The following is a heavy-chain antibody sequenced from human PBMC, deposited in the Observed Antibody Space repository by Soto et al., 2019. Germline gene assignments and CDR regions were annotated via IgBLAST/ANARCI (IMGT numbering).Heavy chain of an antibody. CDR2: INAGNGNT. CDR3: ARDHGSGGWFDP. D-gene: IGHD3-10*01. Sequence: QVQLVQSGAEVKKPGASVKVSCKASGYTFTSYAMHWVRQAPGQRLEWMGWINAGNGNTKYSQKFQGRVTITRDTSASTAYMELSSLRSEDTAVYYCARDHGSGGWFDPWGQGTLVTVSS. V-gene: IGHV1-3*01. J-gene: IGHJ5*02. CDR1: GYTFTSYA.